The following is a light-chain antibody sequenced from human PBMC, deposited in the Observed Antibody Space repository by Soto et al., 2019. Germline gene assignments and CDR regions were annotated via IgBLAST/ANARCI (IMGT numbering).Light chain of an antibody. J-gene: IGKJ1*01. V-gene: IGKV3-20*01. CDR2: GVS. Sequence: EIVLTQSPGTLSLSPGERATLSCRASQSVSSTYLAWYQQKPGQAPRLLIYGVSSRATGIPDRFSASGSGADFTLTSSRLEPEDFAVYYCQQYGRSPWTFGQGTKVEIK. CDR1: QSVSSTY. CDR3: QQYGRSPWT.